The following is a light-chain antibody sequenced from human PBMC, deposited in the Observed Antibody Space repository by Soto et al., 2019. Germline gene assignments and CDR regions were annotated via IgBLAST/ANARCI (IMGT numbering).Light chain of an antibody. Sequence: QSALTQPASVSASPGQSITISCTGTSSDVGSSNLVSWYQHHPGKAPKLIIYEGSRRPSGVSGRFSGSKSGNTASLTISGLQADYEADYNCCTFARRITLYAVGTGTKVPVL. CDR3: CTFARRITLYA. J-gene: IGLJ1*01. V-gene: IGLV2-23*01. CDR1: SSDVGSSNL. CDR2: EGS.